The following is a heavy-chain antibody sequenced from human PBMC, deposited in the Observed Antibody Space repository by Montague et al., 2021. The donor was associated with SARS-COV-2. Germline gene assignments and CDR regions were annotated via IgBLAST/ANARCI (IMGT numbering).Heavy chain of an antibody. D-gene: IGHD3-22*01. Sequence: SLRLSCAASGFTFSSYSMNWVRQAPGKGLEWVSSISSSSSYIYYADSVKGRFTISRDNAKNSLYLQMNSLRAVDTAVYYCARSPSYYYDSSGCFDYWGQGTLVTVSS. CDR1: GFTFSSYS. V-gene: IGHV3-21*01. CDR3: ARSPSYYYDSSGCFDY. CDR2: ISSSSSYI. J-gene: IGHJ4*02.